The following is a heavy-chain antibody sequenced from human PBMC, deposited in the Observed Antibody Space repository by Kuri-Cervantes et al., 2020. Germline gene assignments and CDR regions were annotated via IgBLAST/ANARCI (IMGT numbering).Heavy chain of an antibody. Sequence: ASVKVSCKVSGYTLTELSMHWVRQAPGKGLEWMGGFDPEDGETIYAQKFQGRVTMTEDTSTDTAYMELSSLRSEDTALYYCAKEDGRPGGFQWPGYDILTGQYYYYGMDVWGQGTTVTVSS. V-gene: IGHV1-24*01. J-gene: IGHJ6*02. CDR3: AKEDGRPGGFQWPGYDILTGQYYYYGMDV. CDR1: GYTLTELS. CDR2: FDPEDGET. D-gene: IGHD3-9*01.